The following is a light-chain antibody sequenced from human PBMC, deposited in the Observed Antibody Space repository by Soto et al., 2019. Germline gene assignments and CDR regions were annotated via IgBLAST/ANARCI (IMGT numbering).Light chain of an antibody. V-gene: IGKV3-20*01. CDR2: GAS. CDR1: QSVSSNY. Sequence: EIVLTESPGTLPLSPGEGATLSCRASQSVSSNYLAWYQHKAGQAPRLLIYGASSRATGIPDRFSGSGSGTDFTLTISRLEPEDFAVFYCHQYGSSPWTFGQGTKVDIK. J-gene: IGKJ1*01. CDR3: HQYGSSPWT.